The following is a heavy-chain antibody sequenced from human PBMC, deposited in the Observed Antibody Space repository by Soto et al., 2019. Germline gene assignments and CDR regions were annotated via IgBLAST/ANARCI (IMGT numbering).Heavy chain of an antibody. V-gene: IGHV4-31*03. J-gene: IGHJ4*02. CDR1: GGSISSGGYY. CDR3: ARISSGYYSLDY. CDR2: IYYSGST. Sequence: QVQLQESGPGRVKPSQTLSLTCTVSGGSISSGGYYWSWIRQHPGKGLEWIGYIYYSGSTYYNPSLKSRVTISVDTSKNQFALKLSSVTAADTAVYYCARISSGYYSLDYWGQGTLVTVSS. D-gene: IGHD3-22*01.